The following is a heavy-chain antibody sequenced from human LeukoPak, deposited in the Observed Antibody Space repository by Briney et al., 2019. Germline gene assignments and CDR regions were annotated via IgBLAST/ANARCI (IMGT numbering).Heavy chain of an antibody. CDR1: GYTFTDYY. J-gene: IGHJ3*02. D-gene: IGHD3-10*01. V-gene: IGHV1-2*02. CDR3: AREAGRGIGGPRDALDI. Sequence: ASVQVSRKASGYTFTDYYMHGVRQAPAQGLDGMGWINPNTGGTNYAQKFQGRVTMTRDTSINTAYMELSRVRSDDTAVYYCAREAGRGIGGPRDALDIWGQGAMVTVSS. CDR2: INPNTGGT.